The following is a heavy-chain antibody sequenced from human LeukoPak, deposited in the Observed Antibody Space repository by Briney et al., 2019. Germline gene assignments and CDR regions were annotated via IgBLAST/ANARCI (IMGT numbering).Heavy chain of an antibody. CDR1: GGSISSYY. Sequence: SETLSLTSPVSGGSISSYYWSWIRQPPGKGLEWIGYIYYSGSTNYNPSLKSRVTISVDTSKNQFSLKLSSVTAADTAVYYCARVQFLEWLYAFDIWGQGTMVTVSS. V-gene: IGHV4-59*01. CDR3: ARVQFLEWLYAFDI. CDR2: IYYSGST. D-gene: IGHD3-3*01. J-gene: IGHJ3*02.